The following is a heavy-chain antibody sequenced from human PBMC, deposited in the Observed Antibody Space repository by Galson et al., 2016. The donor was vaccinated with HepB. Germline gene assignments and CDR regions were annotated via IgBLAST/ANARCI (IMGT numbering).Heavy chain of an antibody. CDR2: ISPSGGRT. Sequence: SVKVSCKASGYIFTSYYIHWVRQAPGQGPEWMGIISPSGGRTNFAQKFQGRVNMTRDTSRSTVYMELSGLRSEDTGLYFCARDRGFNTCPLDVWGQGTMVTVSS. CDR3: ARDRGFNTCPLDV. D-gene: IGHD3-10*01. J-gene: IGHJ3*01. V-gene: IGHV1-46*01. CDR1: GYIFTSYY.